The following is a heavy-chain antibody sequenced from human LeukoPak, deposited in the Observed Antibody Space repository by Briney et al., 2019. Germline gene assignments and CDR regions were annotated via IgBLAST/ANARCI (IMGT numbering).Heavy chain of an antibody. CDR3: ARGGGFGEFRFDY. CDR2: IYYSGST. J-gene: IGHJ4*02. V-gene: IGHV4-59*08. CDR1: GGSISSYY. D-gene: IGHD3-10*01. Sequence: SETLSLTCTVSGGSISSYYWSWIRQPPGKGLEWIGYIYYSGSTNYNPSLKSRVTISVDVSRNQFSLKLSSVTAADTAVYYCARGGGFGEFRFDYWGQGTLVTVSS.